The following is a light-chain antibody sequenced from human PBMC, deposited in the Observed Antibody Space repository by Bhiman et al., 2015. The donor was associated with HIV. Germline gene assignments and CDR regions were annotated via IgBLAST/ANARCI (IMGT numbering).Light chain of an antibody. Sequence: SYVLTQPPSVSVAPGKTARITCGGTNIGSKSVHWYQQKPGQAPVLVIYYDSDRPSGIPERFSGSNSVNTATLTISGTQAMDEADYYCQAWDSSAYVFGTGTKVTVL. J-gene: IGLJ1*01. CDR2: YDS. CDR1: NIGSKS. V-gene: IGLV3-21*01. CDR3: QAWDSSAYV.